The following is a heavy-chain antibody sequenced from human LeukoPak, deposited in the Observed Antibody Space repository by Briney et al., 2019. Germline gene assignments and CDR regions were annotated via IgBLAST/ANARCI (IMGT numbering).Heavy chain of an antibody. CDR1: GFTFSSYS. V-gene: IGHV4-34*01. Sequence: PGGSLRLSCAASGFTFSSYSMSWIRQPPGKGLEWIGEINHSGSTNYNPSLKSRVTISVDTSKNQFSLKLSSVTAADTAVYYCARGARRPCYGMDVWGQGTTVTVSS. CDR2: INHSGST. CDR3: ARGARRPCYGMDV. J-gene: IGHJ6*02.